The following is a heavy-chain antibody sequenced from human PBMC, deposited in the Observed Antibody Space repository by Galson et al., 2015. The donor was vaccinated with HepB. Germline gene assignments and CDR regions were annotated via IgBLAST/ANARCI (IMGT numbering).Heavy chain of an antibody. Sequence: SLRLSCAASGFTFSSYAMHWVRQAPGKRLEWVAVISYDGSNKYYADSVKGRFTISRDNSKNTLYLQMNSLRAEDTAVYYCARYSNYVAFDYWGQGTLVTVSS. CDR1: GFTFSSYA. CDR3: ARYSNYVAFDY. D-gene: IGHD4-11*01. V-gene: IGHV3-30-3*01. CDR2: ISYDGSNK. J-gene: IGHJ4*02.